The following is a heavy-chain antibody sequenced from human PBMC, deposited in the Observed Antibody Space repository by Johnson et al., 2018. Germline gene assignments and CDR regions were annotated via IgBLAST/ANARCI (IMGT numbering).Heavy chain of an antibody. D-gene: IGHD1-26*01. J-gene: IGHJ6*03. V-gene: IGHV3-21*01. Sequence: VQLVQSGGGLVKPGGSLRLSCAASGFTFNTYSMNWVRQAPGKGLEWVSSISSSNIYIYYADSVKGRFTISRDNAKSSLYLQMNSLRAEDTAVYYCARDESGSYYMDVWGEGTTVTVSS. CDR2: ISSSNIYI. CDR3: ARDESGSYYMDV. CDR1: GFTFNTYS.